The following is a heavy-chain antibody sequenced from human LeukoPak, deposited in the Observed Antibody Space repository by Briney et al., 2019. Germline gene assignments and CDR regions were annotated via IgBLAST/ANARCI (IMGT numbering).Heavy chain of an antibody. Sequence: GGSLRLSCAASGFTFSSYGMHWVCQAPGKGLEWVSVISYDGSSKYYADSVKGRFTISRDNSKNTLYLQMNSLTVEVTAVYSCAKDRTYSTSWLTYYYYSIYAWGQRATVTASS. CDR2: ISYDGSSK. V-gene: IGHV3-30*18. CDR1: GFTFSSYG. D-gene: IGHD6-13*01. CDR3: AKDRTYSTSWLTYYYYSIYA. J-gene: IGHJ6*01.